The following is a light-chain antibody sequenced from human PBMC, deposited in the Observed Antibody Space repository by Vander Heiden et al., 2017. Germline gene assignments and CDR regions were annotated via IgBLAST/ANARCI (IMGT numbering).Light chain of an antibody. V-gene: IGLV1-40*01. CDR2: GNS. CDR1: GSNIGAGYD. Sequence: QSVLTQPPSVYGAPGQRVTISCTGSGSNIGAGYDVHWYQQLPGTAPKLLIYGNSNRPSGVPDRFSGSKSGTAASLAITGLQAEDEADYYCQSYDSSLSGWVVFGGGTKLTVL. CDR3: QSYDSSLSGWVV. J-gene: IGLJ2*01.